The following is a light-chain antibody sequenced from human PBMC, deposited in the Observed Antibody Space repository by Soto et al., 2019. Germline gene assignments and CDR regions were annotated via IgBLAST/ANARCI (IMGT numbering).Light chain of an antibody. V-gene: IGKV1-5*03. Sequence: DIQMTQSPSTLSASVGDRVTITCRASQSISTWLAWYQQRPGKAPKLLIYKASSLESGVPSRFSGSRSGTEFTLSISSLQPDDYATYSCQQYDSSPLTFGGGTKVEIK. CDR2: KAS. CDR3: QQYDSSPLT. CDR1: QSISTW. J-gene: IGKJ4*01.